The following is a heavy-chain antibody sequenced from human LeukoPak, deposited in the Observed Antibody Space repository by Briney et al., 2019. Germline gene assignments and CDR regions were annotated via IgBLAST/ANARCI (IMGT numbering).Heavy chain of an antibody. CDR2: ISYDGSNK. CDR1: GFTFSSYG. D-gene: IGHD6-13*01. J-gene: IGHJ6*02. V-gene: IGHV3-30*03. CDR3: ARASAATHFAMDV. Sequence: GRSLRLSCAASGFTFSSYGMHWVRQAPGKGLAWVTIISYDGSNKYYADSLKGRFTISRDNAKNPLSLQMNSLRAEDTAVYYCARASAATHFAMDVWGQGTTVTVSS.